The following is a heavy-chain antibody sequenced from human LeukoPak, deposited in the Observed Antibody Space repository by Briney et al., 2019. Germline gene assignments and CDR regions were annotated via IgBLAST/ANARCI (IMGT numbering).Heavy chain of an antibody. CDR3: AKGGPTGSNYFDF. V-gene: IGHV3-23*01. J-gene: IGHJ4*02. CDR2: ISGSGGST. Sequence: GWSLRLSCAASGFTFSSYAMSWVRQAPGKGLEWVSAISGSGGSTYYADSVKGRFTISRDNSKTTLYLQMNSLRADDTAVYYCAKGGPTGSNYFDFWGQGTLVTVSS. CDR1: GFTFSSYA. D-gene: IGHD1-26*01.